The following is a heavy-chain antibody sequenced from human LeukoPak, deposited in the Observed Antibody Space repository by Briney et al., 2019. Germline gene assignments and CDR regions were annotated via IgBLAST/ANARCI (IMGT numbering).Heavy chain of an antibody. D-gene: IGHD3-10*01. J-gene: IGHJ4*02. Sequence: KTSETLSLTCTVSGGSISSHYWSWIRQPPGKGLEWIAYIYYSGSTNYNPSLKSRVTISVDTSKNQFSLKLSSVTAADTAVYYCARVYGSGSYSDYWGQGTLVTVSS. CDR2: IYYSGST. V-gene: IGHV4-59*11. CDR1: GGSISSHY. CDR3: ARVYGSGSYSDY.